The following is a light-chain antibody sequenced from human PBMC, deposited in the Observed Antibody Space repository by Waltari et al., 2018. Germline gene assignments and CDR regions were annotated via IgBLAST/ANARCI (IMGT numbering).Light chain of an antibody. CDR3: AAWDDSLSGSWV. CDR1: SSNIGGNY. V-gene: IGLV1-47*01. CDR2: RDN. Sequence: QSVLTQPPSASGTPGQRVTISCSGSSSNIGGNYVYWYQQLPGTAPKLLIYRDNQPPSGVPDRFSGSKSGTSASLAISGLRSEDEAVYYCAAWDDSLSGSWVFGGGTKLTVL. J-gene: IGLJ3*02.